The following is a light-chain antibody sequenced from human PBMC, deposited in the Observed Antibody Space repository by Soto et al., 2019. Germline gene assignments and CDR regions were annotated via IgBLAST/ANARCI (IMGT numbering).Light chain of an antibody. CDR2: DVS. Sequence: QSALTQPRSVSGSPGQSVTISCTGTSSDVGGYNYVSWYQQHPGKAPKLMIYDVSKLPSGVPDRFSGSKSGNTASLTISGLQAEYEADYYCCSYAGSYTGVFVGGTKLTVL. CDR1: SSDVGGYNY. V-gene: IGLV2-11*01. J-gene: IGLJ3*02. CDR3: CSYAGSYTGV.